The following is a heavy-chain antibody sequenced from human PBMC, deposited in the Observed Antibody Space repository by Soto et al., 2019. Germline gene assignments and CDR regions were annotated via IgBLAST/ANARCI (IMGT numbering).Heavy chain of an antibody. CDR1: GGSISSGGYY. V-gene: IGHV4-31*03. CDR2: IYYSGST. Sequence: QVQLQESGPGLVKPSQTLSLTCTVSGGSISSGGYYWSWIRQHPGKGLEWIGYIYYSGSTYYNPSLRTRVTISVDTSKNQFSLKLSSVTAADTAVYYCARSGYSYGPNPLLYWGQGTLVTVSS. J-gene: IGHJ4*02. D-gene: IGHD5-18*01. CDR3: ARSGYSYGPNPLLY.